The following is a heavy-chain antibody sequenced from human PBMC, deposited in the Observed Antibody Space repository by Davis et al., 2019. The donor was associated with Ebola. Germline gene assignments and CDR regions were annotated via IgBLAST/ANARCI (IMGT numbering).Heavy chain of an antibody. J-gene: IGHJ4*02. CDR1: GFTLSGSA. CDR2: IRSEVNSYAT. D-gene: IGHD6-19*01. V-gene: IGHV3-73*01. CDR3: SRPLPDSSGWPFDY. Sequence: GGSLRLSCAASGFTLSGSAMHWVRQASGKGLEWVGRIRSEVNSYATIYAASVKGRFTISRDDSKNTVYLQMNSLKTEDTAVYYCSRPLPDSSGWPFDYWGQGTLVTVSS.